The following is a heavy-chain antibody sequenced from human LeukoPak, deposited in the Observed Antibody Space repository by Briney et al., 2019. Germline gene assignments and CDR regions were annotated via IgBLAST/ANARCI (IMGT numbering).Heavy chain of an antibody. J-gene: IGHJ4*02. CDR3: ASYPRYSSTPHFYY. CDR1: GYSFTGQD. Sequence: ASVKVSCKASGYSFTGQDMHWVRQAPGQGLEWMGWINPNSGDTNYAQKFQGRVTMTRDTTISTAYMELNRLTSDDTAVYYCASYPRYSSTPHFYYWGQGTPFTVSS. D-gene: IGHD6-19*01. V-gene: IGHV1-2*02. CDR2: INPNSGDT.